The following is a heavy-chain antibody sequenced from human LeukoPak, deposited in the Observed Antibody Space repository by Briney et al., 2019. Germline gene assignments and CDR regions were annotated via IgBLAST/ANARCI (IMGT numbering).Heavy chain of an antibody. CDR1: AHIFTSYY. CDR3: ARDERDRGSPFDSSGYHAFDI. CDR2: INPRDGST. D-gene: IGHD3-22*01. Sequence: ASVKVSCKASAHIFTSYYMHWVRQAPGQGLEWMGIINPRDGSTTYAQKFQGRVTMTTDTSTSTAYMELRSLRSDDTAVYYCARDERDRGSPFDSSGYHAFDIWGQGTMVTVSS. J-gene: IGHJ3*02. V-gene: IGHV1-46*01.